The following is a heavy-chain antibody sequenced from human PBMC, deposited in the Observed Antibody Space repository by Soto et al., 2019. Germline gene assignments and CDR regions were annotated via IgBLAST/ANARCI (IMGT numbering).Heavy chain of an antibody. CDR2: IYPSDSDT. Sequence: GESLKISCKGSGYRFTTSWIAWVRQMPGQGLEWMGIIYPSDSDTRYSPSFQGQVTISADKSISTAYLQWSSLKASDTAMYYCAGPDIGWVKGGSCYHGENFDSWGQGTMVTVAS. CDR3: AGPDIGWVKGGSCYHGENFDS. J-gene: IGHJ3*02. V-gene: IGHV5-51*01. CDR1: GYRFTTSW. D-gene: IGHD2-15*01.